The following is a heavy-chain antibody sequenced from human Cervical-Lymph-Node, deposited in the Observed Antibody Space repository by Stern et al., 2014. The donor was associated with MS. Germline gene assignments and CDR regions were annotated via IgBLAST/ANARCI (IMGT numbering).Heavy chain of an antibody. Sequence: EVQLVESGGGLVQPGRSLRLSCAASGFIFDDFAMHWVRQAPGKGLEWVSGISWNGGNIGYGDSVKGRFTISRDNAKKSLYLQMNSLRGEDTALYYCAKDLDPGETGLDGMDVWGQGTMVTVSS. CDR2: ISWNGGNI. J-gene: IGHJ6*02. V-gene: IGHV3-9*01. CDR1: GFIFDDFA. CDR3: AKDLDPGETGLDGMDV. D-gene: IGHD1-14*01.